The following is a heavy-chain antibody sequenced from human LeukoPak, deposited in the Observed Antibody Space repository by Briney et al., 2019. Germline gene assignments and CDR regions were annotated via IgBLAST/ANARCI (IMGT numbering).Heavy chain of an antibody. J-gene: IGHJ4*02. CDR3: ARRGDCSSTSCNHIDY. D-gene: IGHD2-2*01. V-gene: IGHV3-21*01. CDR2: ISSSSSYI. CDR1: GFTFSSYS. Sequence: GGSLRLSCAASGFTFSSYSMNWVRQAPGKGLEWVSSISSSSSYIYYADSVKGRFTISRDNAKNSLYLQMNSLRAEDTAVYYCARRGDCSSTSCNHIDYWSQGTLVTVSS.